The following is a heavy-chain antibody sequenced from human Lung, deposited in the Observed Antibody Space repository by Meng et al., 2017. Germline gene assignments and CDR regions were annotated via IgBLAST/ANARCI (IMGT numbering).Heavy chain of an antibody. Sequence: EVKLVESGGGLVKPGGARRRAGAASGFTFSSYSMNWVRQAPGKGLEWVSSISSSSAYADSVKGRFTISRDNAKNSLYLQMNSLRAEDTAVYYCARGRVVVAATPSDYWGQGTLVTVSS. CDR2: ISSSSA. D-gene: IGHD2-15*01. J-gene: IGHJ4*02. V-gene: IGHV3-21*01. CDR3: ARGRVVVAATPSDY. CDR1: GFTFSSYS.